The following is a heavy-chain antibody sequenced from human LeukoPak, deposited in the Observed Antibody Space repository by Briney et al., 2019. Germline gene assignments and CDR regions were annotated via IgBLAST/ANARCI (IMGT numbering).Heavy chain of an antibody. CDR1: GFTFDEHA. Sequence: GGSLRLSCAGSGFTFDEHAMHWVRQAPGKGLEWVSGISWNSGSIAYADSVKGRFTISRDNAKNLLFLQMSSLRAADTALYYCVKGHCSSTSCFPNYYYYMDVWGTGTTVTVSS. V-gene: IGHV3-9*01. D-gene: IGHD2-2*01. J-gene: IGHJ6*03. CDR3: VKGHCSSTSCFPNYYYYMDV. CDR2: ISWNSGSI.